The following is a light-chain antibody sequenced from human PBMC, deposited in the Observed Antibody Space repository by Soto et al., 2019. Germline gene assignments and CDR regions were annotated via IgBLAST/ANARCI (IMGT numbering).Light chain of an antibody. CDR3: QQYNSYPWT. Sequence: EIVLTQSPGTLSLSPGERATLSCRASQSVSSNYITWYQQKPGQAPRRLIFGASSRATGIPDRFSGSGSGTEFTLTISSLQPDDFATYYCQQYNSYPWTFGQGTKVDVK. J-gene: IGKJ1*01. CDR2: GAS. CDR1: QSVSSNY. V-gene: IGKV3-20*01.